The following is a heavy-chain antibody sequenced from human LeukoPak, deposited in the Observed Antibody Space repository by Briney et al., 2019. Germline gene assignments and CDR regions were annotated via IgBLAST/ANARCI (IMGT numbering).Heavy chain of an antibody. D-gene: IGHD5-18*01. CDR1: GFTFSSYW. CDR2: IKQDGSEK. V-gene: IGHV3-7*01. CDR3: AREGLPYWFAP. Sequence: GGSLRLSCAASGFTFSSYWMSWVRQAPGKGLAGVANIKQDGSEKYYVDSVKGRFTISRDNAKNSLNLQMNSLRAEDTAVYCDAREGLPYWFAPWSEGTLVTVSS. J-gene: IGHJ5*02.